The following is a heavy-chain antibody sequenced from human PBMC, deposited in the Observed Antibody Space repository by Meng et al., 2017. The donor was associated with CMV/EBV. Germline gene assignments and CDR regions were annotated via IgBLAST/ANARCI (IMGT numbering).Heavy chain of an antibody. D-gene: IGHD2-2*01. Sequence: ASVKVSCKASGYTFTGYYMHWVRQAPGQGLEWMGWINPNSGGTNYAQKFQGRVTMTRDTSFSTAYMELSRLRSDDTAVYYCARDLGEAHCSSTSCYHLNDYWGQGTLVTVSS. V-gene: IGHV1-2*02. CDR1: GYTFTGYY. CDR2: INPNSGGT. J-gene: IGHJ4*02. CDR3: ARDLGEAHCSSTSCYHLNDY.